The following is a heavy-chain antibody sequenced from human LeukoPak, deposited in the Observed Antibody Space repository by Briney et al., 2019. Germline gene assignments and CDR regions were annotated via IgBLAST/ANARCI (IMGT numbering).Heavy chain of an antibody. V-gene: IGHV1-69*13. CDR1: GGTFSSYA. Sequence: SVKVSCKASGGTFSSYAISWVRQAPGQGLEWMGGIIPILGTANYAQKFQGRVTITADGSTSTAYMELSSLRSEDTAVYYCARGSWIQLWSGYDYWGQGTLVTVSS. CDR2: IIPILGTA. CDR3: ARGSWIQLWSGYDY. J-gene: IGHJ4*02. D-gene: IGHD5-18*01.